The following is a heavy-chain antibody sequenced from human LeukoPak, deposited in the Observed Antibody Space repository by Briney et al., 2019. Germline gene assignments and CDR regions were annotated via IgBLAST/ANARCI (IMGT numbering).Heavy chain of an antibody. Sequence: GRSLRLSCAASGFTFDDYAMHWVRQAPGKGLEWVSGINWDSGKIGYVDSVKGRFTISRDNARNSLYLQMNSLRPEDTALYYCAKVSVAARPGWFDPWGQGTLVTVSS. V-gene: IGHV3-9*01. CDR1: GFTFDDYA. CDR2: INWDSGKI. D-gene: IGHD6-6*01. CDR3: AKVSVAARPGWFDP. J-gene: IGHJ5*02.